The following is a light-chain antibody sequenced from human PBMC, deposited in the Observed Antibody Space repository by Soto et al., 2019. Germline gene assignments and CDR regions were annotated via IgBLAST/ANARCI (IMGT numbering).Light chain of an antibody. V-gene: IGKV1-39*01. CDR1: RTIDSY. J-gene: IGKJ5*01. Sequence: DIQVTQSPSSLSASLGNRVTITCRASRTIDSYLNWYQQKPGRAPELLVYATSSLQSGVPSRFTGGGSGTHFTLTISGLQPEDFATYFCQQSYNSPITFGQGTRLEIK. CDR3: QQSYNSPIT. CDR2: ATS.